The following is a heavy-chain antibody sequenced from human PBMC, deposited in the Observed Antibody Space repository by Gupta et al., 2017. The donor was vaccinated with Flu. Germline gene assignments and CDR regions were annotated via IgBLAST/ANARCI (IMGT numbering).Heavy chain of an antibody. Sequence: QVQLVESGGGVVQPGRSLRLFCRHSGFIFSTYAMPWVRQAPGKGLEWLTVMSNDGSNKYYADSVRGRFTISRDNSKNTLFLQMNSLRAEDTAVYYCARDSGWKYFDYWGQGTLVTVSS. CDR2: MSNDGSNK. CDR1: GFIFSTYA. V-gene: IGHV3-30*03. CDR3: ARDSGWKYFDY. J-gene: IGHJ4*02. D-gene: IGHD1-1*01.